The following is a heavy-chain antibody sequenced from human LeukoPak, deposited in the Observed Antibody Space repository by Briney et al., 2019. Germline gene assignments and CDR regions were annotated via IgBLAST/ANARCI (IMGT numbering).Heavy chain of an antibody. Sequence: PSETLSLTCTVSGGSISSSSYYWGWIRQPPGKGLEWIGSIYYSGSTYYNPSLKSRVTISVDTSKNQFSLKLSSVTAADTAVYYCARLWFGELFLMDVWGKGTTVTISS. CDR3: ARLWFGELFLMDV. V-gene: IGHV4-39*01. CDR2: IYYSGST. J-gene: IGHJ6*04. CDR1: GGSISSSSYY. D-gene: IGHD3-10*01.